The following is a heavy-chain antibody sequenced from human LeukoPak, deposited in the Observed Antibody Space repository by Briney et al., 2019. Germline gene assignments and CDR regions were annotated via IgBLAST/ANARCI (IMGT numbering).Heavy chain of an antibody. CDR3: ARDSNPPGWSVILSGWYAPVDV. Sequence: QPGRSLRLSCAASGFTFSSYGMHWVRQAPGKGLEWVAVISYDGSNKYYADSVKGRFTISRDNSKNTLYLQMNSLRAEDTAVYYCARDSNPPGWSVILSGWYAPVDVWGQGTTVTVSS. CDR2: ISYDGSNK. J-gene: IGHJ6*02. D-gene: IGHD6-19*01. V-gene: IGHV3-30*03. CDR1: GFTFSSYG.